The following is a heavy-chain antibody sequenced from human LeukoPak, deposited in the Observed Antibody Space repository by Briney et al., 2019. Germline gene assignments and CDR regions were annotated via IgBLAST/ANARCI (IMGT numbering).Heavy chain of an antibody. CDR1: AFTFSTYN. CDR2: ISSSSSYI. V-gene: IGHV3-21*01. J-gene: IGHJ5*02. Sequence: PGGSLRLSCAASAFTFSTYNMNWVRQAPGKGLEWVSSISSSSSYIYYADSVKGRFTISRDNAKNSLYLQMNSLRAEDTAVYYCARGGRITIFGVVIMRVNWFDPWGQGTLVTVSS. CDR3: ARGGRITIFGVVIMRVNWFDP. D-gene: IGHD3-3*01.